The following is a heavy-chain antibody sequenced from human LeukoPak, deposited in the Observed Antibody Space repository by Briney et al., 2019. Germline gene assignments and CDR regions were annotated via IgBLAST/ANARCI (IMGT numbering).Heavy chain of an antibody. J-gene: IGHJ5*02. V-gene: IGHV3-53*01. CDR3: AAFSYAGNAGGSVGP. Sequence: GGSLRLSCAASGFTVSSNYMTWVRQAPGKGLEWVSVIYRAGNTYYADSVKGRFTISRDNSKNTVYLQMNSLRAEDTAVYYCAAFSYAGNAGGSVGPWGQGTLVTVSS. D-gene: IGHD4-23*01. CDR2: IYRAGNT. CDR1: GFTVSSNY.